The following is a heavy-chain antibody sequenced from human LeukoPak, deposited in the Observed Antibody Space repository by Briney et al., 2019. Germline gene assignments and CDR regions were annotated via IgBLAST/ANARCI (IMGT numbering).Heavy chain of an antibody. CDR2: ISVYKSKT. V-gene: IGHV1-18*04. J-gene: IGHJ4*02. Sequence: ASVKVSCKASGYTFTPYGVSWVREAPGQGLEWMGWISVYKSKTEYAQKFQGRVTMNTDTSTKTAYIELTSLKSDHTAVYYCARVRHYYRSGTHFSFYYWGQGTLITVSA. CDR1: GYTFTPYG. D-gene: IGHD3-10*01. CDR3: ARVRHYYRSGTHFSFYY.